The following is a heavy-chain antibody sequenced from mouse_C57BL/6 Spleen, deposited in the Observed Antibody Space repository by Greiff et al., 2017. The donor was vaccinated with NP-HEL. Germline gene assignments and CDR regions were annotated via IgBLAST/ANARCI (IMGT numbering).Heavy chain of an antibody. CDR2: ISYDGSN. CDR1: GYSITSGYY. CDR3: AREGLRRGFDY. D-gene: IGHD2-4*01. V-gene: IGHV3-6*01. J-gene: IGHJ2*01. Sequence: EVKLQESGPGLVKPSQSLSLTCSVTGYSITSGYYWNWIRQFPGNKLEWMGYISYDGSNNYNPSLKNRISITRDTSKNQFFLKLNSVTTEDTATYYCAREGLRRGFDYWGQGTTLTVSS.